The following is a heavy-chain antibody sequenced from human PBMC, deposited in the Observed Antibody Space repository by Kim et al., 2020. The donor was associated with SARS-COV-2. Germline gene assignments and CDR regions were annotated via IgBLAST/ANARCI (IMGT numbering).Heavy chain of an antibody. J-gene: IGHJ3*02. CDR3: TTNYYDSIGYVDAFDI. D-gene: IGHD3-22*01. CDR1: GFTFSNAW. CDR2: IKSKTNGGTT. Sequence: GGSLRLSCAASGFTFSNAWMSWVRQAPGKGLEWVGRIKSKTNGGTTDYAAPVKGRFTISMDDSKNTLYLQMNSLKTEDTAVYYCTTNYYDSIGYVDAFDIWGQGTMFSVSS. V-gene: IGHV3-15*01.